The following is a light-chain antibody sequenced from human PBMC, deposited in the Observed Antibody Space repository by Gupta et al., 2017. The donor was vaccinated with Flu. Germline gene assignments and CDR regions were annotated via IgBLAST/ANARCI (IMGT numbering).Light chain of an antibody. J-gene: IGKJ1*01. Sequence: VLTQSPGTLSLSPGERATLSCRASQSVSGSYLAWYQQKPGQAPRLLIYGASSRATGIPDRFSGSGSGTEFTLTISRLEPEDFAVYYCQQYCSSPRTFGQGTKVEIK. V-gene: IGKV3-20*01. CDR2: GAS. CDR1: QSVSGSY. CDR3: QQYCSSPRT.